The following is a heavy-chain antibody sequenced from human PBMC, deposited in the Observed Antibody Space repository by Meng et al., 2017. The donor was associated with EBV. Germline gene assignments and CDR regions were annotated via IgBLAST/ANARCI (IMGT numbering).Heavy chain of an antibody. V-gene: IGHV2-5*02. CDR1: GFSLSTSGVG. CDR2: YYWDGDD. D-gene: IGHD3-10*01. J-gene: IGHJ4*02. CDR3: AHRHRDAGFGEAFDY. Sequence: HITLKESGPALVQPKQHLTLTCTFSGFSLSTSGVGVGWIRQPSGKALDWLVLYYWDGDDHYNPSVRSRLTSTKGTSENQVILTLTNVDPVDTGTYYCAHRHRDAGFGEAFDYWGPGILVTVSS.